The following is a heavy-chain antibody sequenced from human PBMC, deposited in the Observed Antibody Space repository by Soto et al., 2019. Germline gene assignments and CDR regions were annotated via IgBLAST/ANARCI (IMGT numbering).Heavy chain of an antibody. V-gene: IGHV3-13*01. D-gene: IGHD6-13*01. CDR1: GFTFSSYD. Sequence: GGSLRLSCVASGFTFSSYDMHWVRQATGKGLEWVSAIGTAGDTYYPGSVKGRFTISRENAKNSLYLQMNSLRAEDTAVYYCARESGIAAAGTYGDPPGHYYYYGMDVWGQGTTVTVSS. J-gene: IGHJ6*02. CDR3: ARESGIAAAGTYGDPPGHYYYYGMDV. CDR2: IGTAGDT.